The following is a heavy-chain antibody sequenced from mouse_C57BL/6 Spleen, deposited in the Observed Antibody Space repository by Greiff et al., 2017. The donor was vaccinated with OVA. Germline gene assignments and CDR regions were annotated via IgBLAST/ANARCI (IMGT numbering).Heavy chain of an antibody. D-gene: IGHD2-4*01. Sequence: EVQLQQSGAELVRPGASVKLSCTASGFNIKDFYMHWVKQRPEQGLEWIGRIDPEDGDTESAPKFQGKATMTADTSSNTAYLQLSSLTSEDTAVYYCTTNYDYPYYFDYWGQGTTLTVSS. CDR2: IDPEDGDT. J-gene: IGHJ2*01. V-gene: IGHV14-1*01. CDR3: TTNYDYPYYFDY. CDR1: GFNIKDFY.